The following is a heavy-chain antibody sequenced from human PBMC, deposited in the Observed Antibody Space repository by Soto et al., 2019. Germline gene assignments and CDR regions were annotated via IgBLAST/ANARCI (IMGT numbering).Heavy chain of an antibody. J-gene: IGHJ4*02. CDR2: VDPNSGDS. CDR1: GCTFTAYY. Sequence: ASVKVSCKPFGCTFTAYYLHWVRPAPGRGLEWMVCVDPNSGDSRKVQRFQGRVTMTRDTSTSTVYMELSWLRSDDTAVYYCAGENDGPLDYWGQGTLVTVS. CDR3: AGENDGPLDY. V-gene: IGHV1-2*02. D-gene: IGHD2-8*01.